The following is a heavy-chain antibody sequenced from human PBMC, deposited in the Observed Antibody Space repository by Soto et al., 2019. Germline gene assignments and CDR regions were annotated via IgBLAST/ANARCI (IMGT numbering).Heavy chain of an antibody. Sequence: VGSLRLSCAASGFTFSSYAMSWVRQAPGKGLEWVSAISGSGGSTYYADSVKGRFTISRDNSKNTLYLQMNSLRAEDTAVYYCAKGERGVYYYDSSGYYHVDYWGQGTLVTVSS. CDR2: ISGSGGST. J-gene: IGHJ4*02. CDR1: GFTFSSYA. CDR3: AKGERGVYYYDSSGYYHVDY. D-gene: IGHD3-22*01. V-gene: IGHV3-23*01.